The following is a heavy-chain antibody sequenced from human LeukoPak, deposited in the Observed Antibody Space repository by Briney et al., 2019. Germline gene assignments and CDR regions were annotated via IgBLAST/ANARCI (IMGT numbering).Heavy chain of an antibody. J-gene: IGHJ4*02. Sequence: GASVKVSCKASGYTLTDYYIHWVRQAPGQGLEWMGWINPNSGGTNYAQKFQGRVTMTRDTSISTAYMELSRLRSDDTAVYYCAGAQIPRDAGYFDYWGQGTLVTVSS. D-gene: IGHD5-24*01. CDR2: INPNSGGT. CDR3: AGAQIPRDAGYFDY. V-gene: IGHV1-2*02. CDR1: GYTLTDYY.